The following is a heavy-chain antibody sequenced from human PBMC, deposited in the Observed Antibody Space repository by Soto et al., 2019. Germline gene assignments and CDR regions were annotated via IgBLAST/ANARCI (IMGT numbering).Heavy chain of an antibody. Sequence: QVQLVESGGGVDQPGRSLRLSCAASGFIFSSYGMHWVRQAPGKGLEWVSIISYDGSNEEYTESVKGRFTISRDNSRNTLYLQMNSLRAEDTAVYYCARGNRSGIYLIDYWGQGTLVTVSS. D-gene: IGHD3-10*01. CDR1: GFIFSSYG. CDR2: ISYDGSNE. J-gene: IGHJ4*02. CDR3: ARGNRSGIYLIDY. V-gene: IGHV3-33*01.